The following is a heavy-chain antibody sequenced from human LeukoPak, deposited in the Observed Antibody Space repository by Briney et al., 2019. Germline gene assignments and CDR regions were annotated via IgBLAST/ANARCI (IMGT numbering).Heavy chain of an antibody. V-gene: IGHV4-4*02. J-gene: IGHJ4*02. D-gene: IGHD3-10*01. CDR1: GGSISGTNW. CDR2: VYHSGST. Sequence: SGTLSLTCTVSGGSISGTNWWSWVRPPPGKGLEWIGEVYHSGSTNYNPSLKSRVTMSVDKSKNHFSLKLNSVTAADTAVYYCARESYGSGSYYPFDYWGQGTLVTVSS. CDR3: ARESYGSGSYYPFDY.